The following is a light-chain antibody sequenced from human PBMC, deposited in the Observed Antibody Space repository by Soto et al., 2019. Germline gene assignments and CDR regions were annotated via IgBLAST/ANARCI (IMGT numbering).Light chain of an antibody. J-gene: IGLJ3*02. CDR1: SGDVGGYNY. CDR3: SSYTSSSAWV. CDR2: DVS. Sequence: SGVSESTSVSGASGQTITISCTGSSGDVGGYNYVSWYQQHPGKAPKLMIYDVSDRHSGVSKRFSGSKSGNTASLTISGLQAEDEADYYCSSYTSSSAWVFGGGTKVTVL. V-gene: IGLV2-14*01.